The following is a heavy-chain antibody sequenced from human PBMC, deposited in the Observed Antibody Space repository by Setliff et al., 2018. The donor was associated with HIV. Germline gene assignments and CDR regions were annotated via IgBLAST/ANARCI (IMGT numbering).Heavy chain of an antibody. V-gene: IGHV3-7*03. CDR1: GFTFNRNC. Sequence: GGSLRLSCAASGFTFNRNCMSWVRQVPGKGLEWVATIKQDESERHYVDAVKGRFTISRDNAKNSLYLQMNSLRAEDTAVYYCARNTDVDSVYRPFHIWGQGTMVTVSS. D-gene: IGHD1-26*01. J-gene: IGHJ3*02. CDR3: ARNTDVDSVYRPFHI. CDR2: IKQDESER.